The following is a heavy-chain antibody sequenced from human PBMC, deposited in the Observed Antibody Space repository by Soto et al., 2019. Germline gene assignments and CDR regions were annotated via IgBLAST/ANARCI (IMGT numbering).Heavy chain of an antibody. V-gene: IGHV1-46*03. D-gene: IGHD2-15*01. CDR1: GYTFTSYY. CDR3: ARDRNIAEAFFNEAYYYYYYMDV. Sequence: GASVKVSCKASGYTFTSYYMHWVRQAPGQGLEWMGIINPSGGSTSYAQKFKGRVTMTRDTSTSTVYMELSSLRSEDTAVYYCARDRNIAEAFFNEAYYYYYYMDVWGKGTTVTVSS. J-gene: IGHJ6*03. CDR2: INPSGGST.